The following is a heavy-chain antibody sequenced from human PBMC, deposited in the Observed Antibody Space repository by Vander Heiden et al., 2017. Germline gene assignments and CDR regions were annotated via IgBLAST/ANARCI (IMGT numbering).Heavy chain of an antibody. V-gene: IGHV5-51*01. J-gene: IGHJ6*02. CDR1: GYSFPRYW. CDR3: ARHVAIAARPPDYYGMDV. D-gene: IGHD6-6*01. Sequence: EVQLVQSGAEAKKPEDSLKISCKGSGYSFPRYWIGLGLQMPGKGLEWVGIIYPGDYDTRYSPSFQGQVTISADKSISTAYLQWSSLKASDTAMYYCARHVAIAARPPDYYGMDVWGQGTTVTVSS. CDR2: IYPGDYDT.